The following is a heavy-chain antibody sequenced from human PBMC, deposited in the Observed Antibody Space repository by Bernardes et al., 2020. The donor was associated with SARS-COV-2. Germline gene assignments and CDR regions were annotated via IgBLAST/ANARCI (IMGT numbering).Heavy chain of an antibody. J-gene: IGHJ5*02. CDR3: ATGMGKGIADRVGWLDT. V-gene: IGHV1-24*01. Sequence: ASVKVSCKVSGYTLTELSMHWVRQAPGKGLEWMGGFDPEDGETIYAQKFQGRVTMTEDTSTDTAYMELSSLRSEDTAVYYCATGMGKGIADRVGWLDTWGQGTLVTVSS. CDR2: FDPEDGET. D-gene: IGHD6-13*01. CDR1: GYTLTELS.